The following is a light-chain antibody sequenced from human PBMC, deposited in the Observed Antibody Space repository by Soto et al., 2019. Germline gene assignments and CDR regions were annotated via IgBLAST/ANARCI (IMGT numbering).Light chain of an antibody. Sequence: DIPMTKSPSTLAASAGDSVTITCRASHNIRNWLARYQQKPGKAPNPLIYDASSLKSGVPARFSGSGSGTEFTLTISSLQPDDFSTYYCQQYHTYSTVGQGTRMEIK. CDR1: HNIRNW. CDR3: QQYHTYST. J-gene: IGKJ5*01. CDR2: DAS. V-gene: IGKV1-5*01.